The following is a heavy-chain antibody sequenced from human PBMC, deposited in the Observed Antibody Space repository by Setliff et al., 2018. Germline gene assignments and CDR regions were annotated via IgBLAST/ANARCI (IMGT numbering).Heavy chain of an antibody. D-gene: IGHD3-10*01. J-gene: IGHJ4*01. CDR2: IYYTGST. CDR3: ARQAGLRGYYGSNSLYYFDF. CDR1: GDSISSHF. V-gene: IGHV4-59*08. Sequence: PSETLSLTCTVSGDSISSHFWTWIRQPPGKGLEWVGHIYYTGSTSYNASVKSRVTVSLDTSKNQFSLGLTSVTAADTAVYYCARQAGLRGYYGSNSLYYFDFWGRGTLVTVSS.